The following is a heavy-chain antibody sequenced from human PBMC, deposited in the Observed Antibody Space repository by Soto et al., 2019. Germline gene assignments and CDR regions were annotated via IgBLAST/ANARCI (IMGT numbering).Heavy chain of an antibody. J-gene: IGHJ4*02. CDR1: GYPFTNNV. Sequence: ATVNVSCKASGYPFTNNVINWVRQAPGQGFEWMGWMNPNSGNTGYAQKLQGRVTMTRNTSIRTAYIDLSSLSSDDTAVYYCARVMLGGHSDYWGQGSLVTVAS. CDR3: ARVMLGGHSDY. D-gene: IGHD2-15*01. CDR2: MNPNSGNT. V-gene: IGHV1-8*01.